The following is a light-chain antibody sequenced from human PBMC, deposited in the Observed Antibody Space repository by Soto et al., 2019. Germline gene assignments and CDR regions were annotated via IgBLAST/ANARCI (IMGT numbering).Light chain of an antibody. J-gene: IGLJ1*01. CDR1: SSDVGGYNY. CDR3: SSYAGSSNV. Sequence: QSVLTQPASPSGSPGQSVAISCTGTSSDVGGYNYVSWYQQHPGKAPKLMIYEVNKRPSGVPDRFSGSKSGNTASLTVSGLQAEDEADYYCSSYAGSSNVFGTGTKVTVL. V-gene: IGLV2-8*01. CDR2: EVN.